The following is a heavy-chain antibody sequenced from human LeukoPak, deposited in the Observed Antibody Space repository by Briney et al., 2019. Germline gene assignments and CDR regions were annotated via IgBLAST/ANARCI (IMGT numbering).Heavy chain of an antibody. CDR3: AKGGRMMVEVARRGSFDI. CDR1: GFTFSSYA. J-gene: IGHJ3*02. D-gene: IGHD1-1*01. CDR2: ISYSGGTT. V-gene: IGHV3-23*01. Sequence: LPAASLRLYCAAHGFTFSSYAMSWVRQAPGKGLESVSGISYSGGTTYYADSVKGRFTISRDNSKSTLYLQMNSLRAEDTAVYYCAKGGRMMVEVARRGSFDIWGQGTMVTVSS.